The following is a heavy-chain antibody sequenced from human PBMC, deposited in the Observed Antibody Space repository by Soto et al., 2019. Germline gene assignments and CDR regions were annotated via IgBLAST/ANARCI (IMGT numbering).Heavy chain of an antibody. V-gene: IGHV4-34*01. Sequence: SETLSLTCGVYGGSFRGYYWSWVRQPPGKGLEWIGEINHSGSTNYNPSLKSRVTISVDTSKNQFSLKLSSVTAADTAVYYCARAPTTAHNSYSSSWYKLDYWGQGTLVTVSS. J-gene: IGHJ4*02. CDR1: GGSFRGYY. CDR2: INHSGST. CDR3: ARAPTTAHNSYSSSWYKLDY. D-gene: IGHD6-13*01.